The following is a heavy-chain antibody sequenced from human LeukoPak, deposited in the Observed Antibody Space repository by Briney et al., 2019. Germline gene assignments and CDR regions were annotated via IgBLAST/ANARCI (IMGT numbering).Heavy chain of an antibody. CDR2: FDPEDGET. D-gene: IGHD5-18*01. J-gene: IGHJ4*02. V-gene: IGHV1-24*01. CDR1: GYTLTELS. Sequence: ASVKVSCKVSGYTLTELSMHWVRQAPGKGLEWMGGFDPEDGETIYAQKFQGRVTMTEDTSTDTAYMELSSLRSEDTAVYYCASINVDTAMVTGGHDTGPFDYWGQGTLVTVSS. CDR3: ASINVDTAMVTGGHDTGPFDY.